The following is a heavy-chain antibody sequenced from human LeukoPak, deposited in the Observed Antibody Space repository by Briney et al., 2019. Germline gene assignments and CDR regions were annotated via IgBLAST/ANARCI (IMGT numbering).Heavy chain of an antibody. D-gene: IGHD5-12*01. Sequence: GGSLRLSCAASGFTFSSYAMHWVRQAPGKGLEYVSAISSNGGSTYYANSVKGRFTISRDNSKNTLYLQMGSLRAEDMAVYYCARRIGYGGSFPLYYYYGMDVWGQGTTVTVSS. J-gene: IGHJ6*02. CDR1: GFTFSSYA. CDR3: ARRIGYGGSFPLYYYYGMDV. V-gene: IGHV3-64*01. CDR2: ISSNGGST.